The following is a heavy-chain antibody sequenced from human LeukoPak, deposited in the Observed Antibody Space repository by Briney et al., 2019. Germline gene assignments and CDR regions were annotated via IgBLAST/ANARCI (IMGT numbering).Heavy chain of an antibody. J-gene: IGHJ4*02. CDR3: ARGYYDSSGYYPDY. Sequence: SETLSLTCTVSGGSISSSSYYWGWIRQPPGKGLEWIGSIYYSGSTYYNPSLRSRVTISVDTSKNQFSLKLSSVTAADTAVYYCARGYYDSSGYYPDYWGQGTLVTVSS. CDR1: GGSISSSSYY. CDR2: IYYSGST. D-gene: IGHD3-22*01. V-gene: IGHV4-39*07.